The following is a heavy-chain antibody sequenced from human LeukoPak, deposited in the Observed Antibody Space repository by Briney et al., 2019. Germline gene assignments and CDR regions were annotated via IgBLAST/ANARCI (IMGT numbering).Heavy chain of an antibody. CDR1: GFTFSSFW. CDR2: INRVGSST. J-gene: IGHJ4*02. V-gene: IGHV3-74*01. Sequence: GGSLRLSCAASGFTFSSFWMHWVRQAPGKGLVWVSRINRVGSSTSYADSVKGRFTISRDNAKNTLYLQMNSLRAEDTAVYYCARERTGGWDAFDFWGQGTLVTVSS. D-gene: IGHD6-19*01. CDR3: ARERTGGWDAFDF.